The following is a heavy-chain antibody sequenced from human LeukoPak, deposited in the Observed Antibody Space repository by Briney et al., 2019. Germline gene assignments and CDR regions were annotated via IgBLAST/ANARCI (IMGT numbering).Heavy chain of an antibody. Sequence: SETLSLTCTVSGASISGSGYYWGWIRQPPGKGLEWIGSIYSSGSTYYNASLQSRVTISVDTSKNQFSLKLSSVTAADTAVYYCARDRMYSSSWYNWFDPWGQGTLVTVSS. CDR3: ARDRMYSSSWYNWFDP. CDR1: GASISGSGYY. V-gene: IGHV4-39*07. CDR2: IYSSGST. D-gene: IGHD6-13*01. J-gene: IGHJ5*02.